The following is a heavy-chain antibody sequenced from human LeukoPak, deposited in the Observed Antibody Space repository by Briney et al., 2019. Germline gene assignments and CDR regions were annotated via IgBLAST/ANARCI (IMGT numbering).Heavy chain of an antibody. J-gene: IGHJ5*02. D-gene: IGHD2-15*01. Sequence: ASVTVSCKASGYTFTSYDINWVRQAPGQGLEWMGWMNPNSGNTGYAQKFQGRVTMTRNTSISTAYMELSSLRSEDTAVYYCAREQYCSGGSCYWFDPWGQGTLVTVSS. V-gene: IGHV1-8*01. CDR2: MNPNSGNT. CDR1: GYTFTSYD. CDR3: AREQYCSGGSCYWFDP.